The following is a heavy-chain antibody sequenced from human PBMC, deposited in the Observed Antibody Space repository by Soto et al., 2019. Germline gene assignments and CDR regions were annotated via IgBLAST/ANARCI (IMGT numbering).Heavy chain of an antibody. V-gene: IGHV1-3*05. CDR2: INAGNGNT. Sequence: QVQLVQSGAEEKKPGASVKVSCKASGYTFTKYAMHWVRQAPGQSLDWMGWINAGNGNTKYSQKFQGRVTITRDTSASSASMELSSLRPEDTAVYYCARAQWLGVDYWGQGTLFTVSS. D-gene: IGHD6-19*01. CDR1: GYTFTKYA. CDR3: ARAQWLGVDY. J-gene: IGHJ4*02.